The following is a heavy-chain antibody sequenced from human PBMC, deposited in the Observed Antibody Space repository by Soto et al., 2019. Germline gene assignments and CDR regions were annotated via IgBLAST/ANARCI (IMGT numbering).Heavy chain of an antibody. Sequence: GGSLRLSCAASGFTFSSYEMNWVRQAPGKGLDWVSYICSSGSTIYYADSVKGRFTSSRDNVKSSLYLQMNSLRAEDTAVYYCARDSHGDYVAFDIWGQGTMVTVSS. CDR1: GFTFSSYE. D-gene: IGHD4-17*01. CDR3: ARDSHGDYVAFDI. CDR2: ICSSGSTI. J-gene: IGHJ3*02. V-gene: IGHV3-48*03.